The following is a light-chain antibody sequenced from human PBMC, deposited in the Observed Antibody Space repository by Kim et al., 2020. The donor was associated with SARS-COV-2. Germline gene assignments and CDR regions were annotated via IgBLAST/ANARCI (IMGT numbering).Light chain of an antibody. CDR2: INGDGSH. V-gene: IGLV4-69*01. Sequence: QLVLTQSPSASASLGASVKLTCTLSSGHSNYAIACHQQQPEKGPRFLMKINGDGSHTKGDGIPDRFSGSSSGAERHLTISSLQSEDEADYYCQSWGTGIQVFGGGTKLTV. CDR3: QSWGTGIQV. J-gene: IGLJ3*02. CDR1: SGHSNYA.